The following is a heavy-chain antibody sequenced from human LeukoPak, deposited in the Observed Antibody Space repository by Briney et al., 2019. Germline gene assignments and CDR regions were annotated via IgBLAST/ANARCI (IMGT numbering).Heavy chain of an antibody. CDR1: GYSFTSYW. Sequence: GESLKISCKGSGYSFTSYWIGWVRQMPGKGLEWMGIIYPGDSDTRYSPSFQGQVTISADKSISTAYLQWSSLKAPDTAMYYCARNRNGGSGSYGNWFDPWGQGTLVTVSS. J-gene: IGHJ5*02. CDR2: IYPGDSDT. V-gene: IGHV5-51*01. CDR3: ARNRNGGSGSYGNWFDP. D-gene: IGHD3-10*01.